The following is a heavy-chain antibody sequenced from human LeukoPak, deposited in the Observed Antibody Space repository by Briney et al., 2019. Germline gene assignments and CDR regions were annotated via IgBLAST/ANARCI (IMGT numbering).Heavy chain of an antibody. J-gene: IGHJ6*02. CDR2: ISGSGGST. V-gene: IGHV3-23*01. D-gene: IGHD3-22*01. CDR1: GFTFSSYS. Sequence: GGSLRLSCAASGFTFSSYSMNWVRQAPGKGLEWVSAISGSGGSTYYADSVKGRFTISRDNSKNTLYLQMNSLRAEDTAVYYCAIPKDYYDSSGYYFGNHGMDVWGQGTTVTVSS. CDR3: AIPKDYYDSSGYYFGNHGMDV.